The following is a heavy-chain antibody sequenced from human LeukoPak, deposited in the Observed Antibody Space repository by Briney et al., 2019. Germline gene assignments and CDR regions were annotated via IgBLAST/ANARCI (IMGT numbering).Heavy chain of an antibody. Sequence: ASVKVSCKASGYTSTGYYMHWVRQAPRQGLEWMGWINPNSGGTNYAQKFQGRVTMTRDTSISTAYMELSRLRSDDTAVYYCARDRGGLIATNYYYGMDVWGQGTTVTVSS. J-gene: IGHJ6*02. V-gene: IGHV1-2*02. D-gene: IGHD4-23*01. CDR3: ARDRGGLIATNYYYGMDV. CDR1: GYTSTGYY. CDR2: INPNSGGT.